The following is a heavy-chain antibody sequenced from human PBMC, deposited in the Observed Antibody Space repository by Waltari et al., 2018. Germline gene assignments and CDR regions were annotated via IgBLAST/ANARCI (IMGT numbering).Heavy chain of an antibody. Sequence: QVQLQESGPGLVRPSETLSLTCVVSGYLINSGYYWGWVRQTPGRGLQWIGSIYHGGITYYNPAPKSRLTLSVDTSRNQFSLKLTSVTAADTAIYYCVRSGLGYCTSSTCYKNDDWGQGTLVTVSS. CDR2: IYHGGIT. CDR1: GYLINSGYY. CDR3: VRSGLGYCTSSTCYKNDD. J-gene: IGHJ4*02. D-gene: IGHD2-2*02. V-gene: IGHV4-38-2*01.